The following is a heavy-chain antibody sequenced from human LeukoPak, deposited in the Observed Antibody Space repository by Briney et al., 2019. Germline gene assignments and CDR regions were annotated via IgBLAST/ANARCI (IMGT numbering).Heavy chain of an antibody. CDR2: VSSSGSTM. Sequence: GGSLRLSCAASGFTFSTYEMNWVRQAPGKGLEWVSYVSSSGSTMYYADSVKGRFTISRVNAKNSLDLQMNSLRAEDTAVYYCARGDVGTAMSLIDYWGQGTLVTVSS. CDR3: ARGDVGTAMSLIDY. V-gene: IGHV3-48*03. J-gene: IGHJ4*02. CDR1: GFTFSTYE. D-gene: IGHD5-18*01.